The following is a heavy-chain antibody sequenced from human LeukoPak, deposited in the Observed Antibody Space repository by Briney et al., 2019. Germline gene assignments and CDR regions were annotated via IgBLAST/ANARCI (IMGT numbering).Heavy chain of an antibody. D-gene: IGHD3-22*01. CDR3: TTSDESSGSY. CDR1: GFTFSNFW. CDR2: INQDGSRK. Sequence: GGSLRLSCAASGFTFSNFWMSWVRQAPGKGLEWLANINQDGSRKYYVDSVKGRFTISRDNAKNSLYLEMNSLRGEDTAVYYCTTSDESSGSYWGQGTLVTVSS. V-gene: IGHV3-7*01. J-gene: IGHJ4*02.